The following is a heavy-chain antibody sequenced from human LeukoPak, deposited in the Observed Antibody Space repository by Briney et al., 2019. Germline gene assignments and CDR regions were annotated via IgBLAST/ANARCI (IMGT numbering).Heavy chain of an antibody. D-gene: IGHD6-13*01. CDR3: ARDPSSGWYNWFDP. CDR2: INPNSGGT. J-gene: IGHJ5*02. V-gene: IGHV1-2*02. Sequence: GASVKVSCKASGYTFTGYYMHWVRQAPGQGLEWMGWINPNSGGTNYAQKFQGRVTMTRDTSISTAYMELSRLRSDDTAVYYCARDPSSGWYNWFDPWGQGTLVTVSS. CDR1: GYTFTGYY.